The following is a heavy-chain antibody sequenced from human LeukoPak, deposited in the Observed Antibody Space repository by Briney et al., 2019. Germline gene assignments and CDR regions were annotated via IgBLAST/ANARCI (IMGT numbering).Heavy chain of an antibody. J-gene: IGHJ4*02. D-gene: IGHD3-22*01. CDR3: AKDVSSMGDGSGYYYLTNFDY. Sequence: AGSLRLSCAVSGFTFSSYAMSWIRQAPGKGLEWVSAISGSGGTKYYADSVKGRFTISRDNSKNTLYLQMNSLRAEDTAVYYCAKDVSSMGDGSGYYYLTNFDYWGQGTLVTVSS. V-gene: IGHV3-23*01. CDR1: GFTFSSYA. CDR2: ISGSGGTK.